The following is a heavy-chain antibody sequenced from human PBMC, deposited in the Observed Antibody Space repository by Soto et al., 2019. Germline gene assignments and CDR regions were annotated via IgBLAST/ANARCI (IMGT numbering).Heavy chain of an antibody. CDR2: ISGSGGST. D-gene: IGHD3-10*01. Sequence: PGGSLRLSCAASGFTFSSYAMSWVRQAPGKGLEWVSAISGSGGSTYYADSVKGRFTISRDNSKNTLYLQMNSLRAEDTAVYYCANDRVYYGSGSYDYRGQGTLVTVSS. V-gene: IGHV3-23*01. CDR1: GFTFSSYA. J-gene: IGHJ4*02. CDR3: ANDRVYYGSGSYDY.